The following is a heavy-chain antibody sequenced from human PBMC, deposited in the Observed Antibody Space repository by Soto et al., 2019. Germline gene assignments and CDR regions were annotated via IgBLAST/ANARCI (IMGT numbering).Heavy chain of an antibody. J-gene: IGHJ4*02. CDR3: ARAVGPFDY. D-gene: IGHD1-26*01. CDR1: GFTFSTYG. V-gene: IGHV3-33*01. CDR2: IWYDGSHK. Sequence: ESGGGVVHPGRSLRLSCAASGFTFSTYGMHWVRQAPGMGLEWVAVIWYDGSHKDYADSVKGRFTISRDNSKNTLYLQMNSLRVEDTAVYYCARAVGPFDYWGQGTLVTVSS.